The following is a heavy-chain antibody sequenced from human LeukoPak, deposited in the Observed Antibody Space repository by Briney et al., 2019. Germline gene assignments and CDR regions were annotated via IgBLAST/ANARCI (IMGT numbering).Heavy chain of an antibody. CDR3: AREDYYGSGSYYGYYYGMDV. CDR2: IIPIFGTA. CDR1: GGTFCSYA. V-gene: IGHV1-69*06. J-gene: IGHJ6*04. Sequence: SVKVSCKASGGTFCSYAISWVRQAPGQGLEWMGGIIPIFGTANYAQKFQGRVTITADKSTSTAYMELSSLRSEDTAVYYRAREDYYGSGSYYGYYYGMDVWGKGTTVTVSS. D-gene: IGHD3-10*01.